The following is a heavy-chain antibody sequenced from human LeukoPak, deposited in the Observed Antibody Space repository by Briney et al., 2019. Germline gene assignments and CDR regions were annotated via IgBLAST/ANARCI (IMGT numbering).Heavy chain of an antibody. CDR3: VRAYYRGYSDDFDY. J-gene: IGHJ4*02. CDR1: GFTFSDYY. Sequence: GGSLRLSCAASGFTFSDYYMSWFRQAPGKGLEWLSYIGTPDSVYYADSVRGRFTLSRDNAKNSLYLQTNSLRGEDTAVYYCVRAYYRGYSDDFDYWGQGTLVTVSS. CDR2: IGTPDSV. D-gene: IGHD3-10*01. V-gene: IGHV3-11*01.